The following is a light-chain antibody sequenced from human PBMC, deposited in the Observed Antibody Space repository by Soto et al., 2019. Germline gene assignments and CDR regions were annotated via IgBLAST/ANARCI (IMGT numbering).Light chain of an antibody. J-gene: IGLJ1*01. CDR2: QVT. CDR1: SSDIGGYYY. V-gene: IGLV2-14*01. Sequence: QSALTQPASVSGSPGQSITISWTGTSSDIGGYYYVSWYQHHPGKAPKLLIYQVTNRPSRVSNRFSGSKSGNTASLTISGLQADDEADYYCTSYSSSDIFYVFGTGTKVTVL. CDR3: TSYSSSDIFYV.